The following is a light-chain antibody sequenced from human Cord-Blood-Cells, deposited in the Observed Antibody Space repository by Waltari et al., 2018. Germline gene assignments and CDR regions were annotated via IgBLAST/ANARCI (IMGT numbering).Light chain of an antibody. V-gene: IGLV3-19*01. Sequence: SSELTQDPAVSVALGQTVRITCQGASLRSYYASWYQQKPGQAPVLVIYGKKNRPSWIPDRFSGSSSGNTASLTITGAQAEDEADYYCNSRDSSGNHLVFGGGTKLTVL. CDR2: GKK. CDR1: SLRSYY. J-gene: IGLJ3*02. CDR3: NSRDSSGNHLV.